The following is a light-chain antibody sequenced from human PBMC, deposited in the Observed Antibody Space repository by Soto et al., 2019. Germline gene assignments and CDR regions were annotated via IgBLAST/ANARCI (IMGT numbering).Light chain of an antibody. CDR2: VGTGGIVG. Sequence: QLVLTQPPSASASLGATVTLTCTLSSGYSNYKVDWYQQRPGKGPRFVMRVGTGGIVGSKGDGIPDRFSVLGSGLNRYLTIKNIQEEDESDYYCGADHGSGSNFACVFGTGTKLTVL. CDR1: SGYSNYK. V-gene: IGLV9-49*03. J-gene: IGLJ1*01. CDR3: GADHGSGSNFACV.